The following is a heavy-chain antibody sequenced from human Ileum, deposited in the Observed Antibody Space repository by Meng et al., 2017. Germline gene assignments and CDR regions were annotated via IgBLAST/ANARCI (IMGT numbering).Heavy chain of an antibody. Sequence: EVQLLGSGGDLAQPGGSLRFSCAASGFTFSTYAMSWVRQAPGKGPEWVSAISGDAKDTYYADSVKGRFTVSRDNFKNTVSLQMNSLRVEDAAIYYCVREATWAIFDYWGQGSLVTVSS. V-gene: IGHV3-23*01. CDR1: GFTFSTYA. D-gene: IGHD5-24*01. CDR2: ISGDAKDT. CDR3: VREATWAIFDY. J-gene: IGHJ4*02.